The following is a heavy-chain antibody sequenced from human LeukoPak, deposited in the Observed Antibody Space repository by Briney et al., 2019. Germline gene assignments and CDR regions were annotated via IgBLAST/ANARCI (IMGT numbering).Heavy chain of an antibody. J-gene: IGHJ4*02. D-gene: IGHD3-9*01. Sequence: GGSLRLSCAASGFTFSSYAMHWVRQAPGKGLEWVAVISYDGSNKHYADSVKGRFTISRDNSKNTLYLQMNSLRAEDTAVYYCAKSGRDYDILTGYKNWGQGTLVTVSS. CDR2: ISYDGSNK. CDR1: GFTFSSYA. V-gene: IGHV3-30*04. CDR3: AKSGRDYDILTGYKN.